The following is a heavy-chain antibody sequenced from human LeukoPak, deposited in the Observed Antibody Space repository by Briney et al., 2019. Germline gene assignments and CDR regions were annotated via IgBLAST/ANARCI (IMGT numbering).Heavy chain of an antibody. V-gene: IGHV1-2*02. D-gene: IGHD2-15*01. J-gene: IGHJ4*02. CDR1: GYTFTNYD. CDR2: INPNSGGT. Sequence: ASVKVSCKTSGYTFTNYDINWVRQAAGQGLEWMGWINPNSGGTNYAQKFQGRVTMTRDTSISTAYMELSRLRSDDTAVYYCARGYCSGGSCYYFDYWGQGTLVTVSS. CDR3: ARGYCSGGSCYYFDY.